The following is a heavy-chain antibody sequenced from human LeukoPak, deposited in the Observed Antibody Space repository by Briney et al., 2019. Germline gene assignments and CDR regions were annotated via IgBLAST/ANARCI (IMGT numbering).Heavy chain of an antibody. D-gene: IGHD2/OR15-2a*01. CDR1: GFKFSNFG. CDR2: ISYDGGNK. V-gene: IGHV3-30*18. Sequence: PGGSLRLSCAASGFKFSNFGLHWVRQAPGKGLEWVAVISYDGGNKYYVDSAKGRFTVSRDNSKNTVYLQMNSLRPEDTAVYYCAKVGEKNMVEAFEIWGQGTRVTVSP. CDR3: AKVGEKNMVEAFEI. J-gene: IGHJ3*02.